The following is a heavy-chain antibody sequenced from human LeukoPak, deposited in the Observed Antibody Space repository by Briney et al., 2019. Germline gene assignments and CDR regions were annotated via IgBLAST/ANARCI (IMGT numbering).Heavy chain of an antibody. J-gene: IGHJ4*02. V-gene: IGHV4-30-2*01. CDR3: ARTHCSSTSFYGSRAYYFDY. D-gene: IGHD2-2*01. Sequence: SETLSLTCAVSGGSISSGGYSWSWIRQPPGKGLEWIGYIYHSGSTYYNPSLKSRVTISVDTSKNQFSLKLSSVTAADTAVYYCARTHCSSTSFYGSRAYYFDYWGQGTLVTVSS. CDR2: IYHSGST. CDR1: GGSISSGGYS.